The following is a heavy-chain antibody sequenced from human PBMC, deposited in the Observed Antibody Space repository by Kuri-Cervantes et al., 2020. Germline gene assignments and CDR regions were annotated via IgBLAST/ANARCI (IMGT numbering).Heavy chain of an antibody. V-gene: IGHV3-11*01. D-gene: IGHD1-26*01. CDR2: IGIGSSDI. J-gene: IGHJ5*02. CDR3: AREYSGGDFHSGFDP. Sequence: GESLKISCAASGFTFSNAWMSWVRQAPGKGLEWVSYIGIGSSDIFYADSVKGRVTVSRDDADNSLHLQMDSLRAEDTAVYYCAREYSGGDFHSGFDPWGQGTLVTVSS. CDR1: GFTFSNAW.